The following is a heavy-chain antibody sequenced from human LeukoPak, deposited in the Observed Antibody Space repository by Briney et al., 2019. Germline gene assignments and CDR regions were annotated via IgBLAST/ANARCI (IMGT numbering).Heavy chain of an antibody. V-gene: IGHV4-4*07. CDR2: IYTSGST. J-gene: IGHJ6*03. CDR1: GGSISSYY. CDR3: ARGLRVRTFGELSWYIDV. D-gene: IGHD3-3*01. Sequence: SETLSLTCTVSGGSISSYYWSWIRQPAGKGLAWIGRIYTSGSTNYNPSLKSRVTMSVDTSKNQFSLKLNSVTAADTAVYYCARGLRVRTFGELSWYIDVWGKGTTVIVSS.